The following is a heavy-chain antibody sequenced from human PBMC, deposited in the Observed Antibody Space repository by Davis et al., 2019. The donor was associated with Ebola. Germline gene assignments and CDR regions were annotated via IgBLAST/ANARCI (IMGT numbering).Heavy chain of an antibody. D-gene: IGHD6-13*01. J-gene: IGHJ4*02. V-gene: IGHV3-30*04. CDR3: ARAPESAGNFDY. CDR2: ISNDGSNK. CDR1: GFSFSNYT. Sequence: GESLKISCSAAGFSFSNYTMHWVRQAPGKGLEWVAVISNDGSNKYYADSVKGRFTISRDNAENSVFLQMNSLRAGDTAVYYCARAPESAGNFDYWGQGAQVTVSS.